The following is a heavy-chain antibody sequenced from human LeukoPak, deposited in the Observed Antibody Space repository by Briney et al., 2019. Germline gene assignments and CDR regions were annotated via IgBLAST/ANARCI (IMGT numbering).Heavy chain of an antibody. CDR2: ISYDGSNK. CDR1: GFTFSSYA. J-gene: IGHJ4*02. D-gene: IGHD3-22*01. CDR3: ASPYYYDSSGYLDY. Sequence: GRSLRLSCAASGFTFSSYAMHWVRQAPGKGLEWVAVISYDGSNKYYADSVKGRFTISRDNSKNTLYLQMNSLRAEDTAVYYCASPYYYDSSGYLDYWGQGTLVTVSS. V-gene: IGHV3-30-3*01.